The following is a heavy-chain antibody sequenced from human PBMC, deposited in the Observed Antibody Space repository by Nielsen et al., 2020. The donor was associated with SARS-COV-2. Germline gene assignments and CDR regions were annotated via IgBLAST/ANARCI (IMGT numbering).Heavy chain of an antibody. D-gene: IGHD5-24*01. Sequence: SLKISCAASGFTFSSYAMHWVRQAPGKGLEWVAVISYDGSNKYYADSVKGRFTISRDNSKNTLYLQMNSLRAEDTAVYYCARDGMATTDGPYGMDVWGQGTTVTVSS. CDR3: ARDGMATTDGPYGMDV. CDR2: ISYDGSNK. J-gene: IGHJ6*02. CDR1: GFTFSSYA. V-gene: IGHV3-30*04.